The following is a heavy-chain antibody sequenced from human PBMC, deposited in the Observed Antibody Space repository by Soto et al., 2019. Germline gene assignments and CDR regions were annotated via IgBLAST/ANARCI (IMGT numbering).Heavy chain of an antibody. Sequence: GGSLRLSCSASGFTFTTYAMNWVRQAPGKGLEYVSAITSNGGSTYYADSVQGRFTISRDNYKNTLYLQMSSLRPEDTAVYYCVKDYMGGGDYWAQGTMVTVSS. CDR3: VKDYMGGGDY. CDR2: ITSNGGST. D-gene: IGHD1-26*01. J-gene: IGHJ4*02. V-gene: IGHV3-64D*06. CDR1: GFTFTTYA.